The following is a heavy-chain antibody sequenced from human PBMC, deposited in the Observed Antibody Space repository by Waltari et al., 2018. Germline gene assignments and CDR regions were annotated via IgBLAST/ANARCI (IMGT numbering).Heavy chain of an antibody. CDR3: ARSTYSNSRIEY. CDR1: GFTFSGYR. V-gene: IGHV3-74*01. J-gene: IGHJ4*02. CDR2: MAGDGSCI. D-gene: IGHD4-4*01. Sequence: EVQLVESGGGLVQPGGSLRLTCAASGFTFSGYRMHWVRQVPGKGLVWVSRMAGDGSCIKYADSVKGRLTISRDNANNTLYLQMNSLRTEDTALYYCARSTYSNSRIEYWGQGTLVTVSS.